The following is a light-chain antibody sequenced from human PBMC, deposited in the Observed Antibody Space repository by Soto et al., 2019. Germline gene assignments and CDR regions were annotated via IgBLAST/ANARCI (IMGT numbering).Light chain of an antibody. CDR3: QQHYSYPQT. Sequence: AIRMTQSPSSLSASTGDRVTITCRASQGISSYLAWYQQKPGKAPKLLIYAASTLQSGVPSRFRGSGSATDFTLTISCLQSEDFETYYCQQHYSYPQTFGPGTKVDIK. J-gene: IGKJ3*01. CDR1: QGISSY. CDR2: AAS. V-gene: IGKV1-8*01.